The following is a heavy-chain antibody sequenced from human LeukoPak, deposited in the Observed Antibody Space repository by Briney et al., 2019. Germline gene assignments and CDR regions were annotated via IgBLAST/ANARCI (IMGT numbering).Heavy chain of an antibody. J-gene: IGHJ4*02. CDR1: SRSFSGYY. CDR2: INHSGST. CDR3: ARDPYYGSGIVY. Sequence: SDTLSLPCAVYSRSFSGYYSSCIPHPPGKGREWMGEINHSGSTNYNQSLKRRVTISVDTSKNQYSLKLSSVTAADTAVYYCARDPYYGSGIVYWGQGTLVSVSS. D-gene: IGHD3-10*01. V-gene: IGHV4-34*01.